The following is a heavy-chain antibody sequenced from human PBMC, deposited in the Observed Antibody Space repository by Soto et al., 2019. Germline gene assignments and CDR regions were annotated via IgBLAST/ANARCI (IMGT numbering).Heavy chain of an antibody. D-gene: IGHD3-22*01. Sequence: GGSLRLSCAASGFTFSSYCMHWVRQAPGKGLEWVAVISYDGSNKYYADSVKGRFTISRDNSKNTLYLQMNSLRAEDTAVYYCAKILLAAIYSSGYSQPYYGMDVWGQGTTVTVSS. CDR3: AKILLAAIYSSGYSQPYYGMDV. V-gene: IGHV3-30*18. CDR1: GFTFSSYC. J-gene: IGHJ6*02. CDR2: ISYDGSNK.